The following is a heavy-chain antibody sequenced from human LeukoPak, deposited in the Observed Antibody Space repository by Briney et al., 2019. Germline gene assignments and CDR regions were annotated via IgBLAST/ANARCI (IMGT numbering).Heavy chain of an antibody. Sequence: PGGSLRLSCAASGFTFSDYYMTWIRQAPGKGLEWVSTISGSGSSTYYADSVKGRFTISRDNSKNTLYLQMNSLRVEDTAVYYCAKARGSTSGKSYFDYWGQGTLVTVSS. CDR3: AKARGSTSGKSYFDY. D-gene: IGHD6-13*01. V-gene: IGHV3-23*01. CDR2: ISGSGSST. CDR1: GFTFSDYY. J-gene: IGHJ4*02.